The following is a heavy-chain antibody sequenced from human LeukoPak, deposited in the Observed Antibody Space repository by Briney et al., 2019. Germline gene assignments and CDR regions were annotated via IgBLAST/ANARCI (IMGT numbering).Heavy chain of an antibody. CDR3: AKGGIGKYNWFDP. Sequence: GGSLRLSCAASGFTFSSYSMNWVRQAPGKGLEWVSAISGSGGSTYYADSVKGRFTISRDNSKNTLYPQMNSLRAEDTAVYYCAKGGIGKYNWFDPWGQGTLVTVSS. J-gene: IGHJ5*02. CDR1: GFTFSSYS. V-gene: IGHV3-23*01. D-gene: IGHD3-10*01. CDR2: ISGSGGST.